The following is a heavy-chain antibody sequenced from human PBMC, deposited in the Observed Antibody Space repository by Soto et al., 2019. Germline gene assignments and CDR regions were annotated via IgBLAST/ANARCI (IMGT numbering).Heavy chain of an antibody. CDR3: ARESGMYSSSWADAFDI. CDR2: IWYDGSNK. D-gene: IGHD6-13*01. V-gene: IGHV3-33*01. Sequence: QVQLVESGGGVVQPGRSLRLSCAASGFTFSSYGMHWVRQALGKGLEWVAVIWYDGSNKYYADSVKGRFTISRDNSKNTLYLQMNSLRAEDTAVYYCARESGMYSSSWADAFDIWGQGTMVTVSS. CDR1: GFTFSSYG. J-gene: IGHJ3*02.